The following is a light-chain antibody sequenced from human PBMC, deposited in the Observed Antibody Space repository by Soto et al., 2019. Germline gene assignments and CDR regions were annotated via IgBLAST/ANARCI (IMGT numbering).Light chain of an antibody. CDR2: DVT. J-gene: IGLJ1*01. Sequence: QSALTQPASVSGSPGQSITISCTGTSSDVGGYNYVSWYQQHPGKAPKLMIYDVTNRPSGVSSRFSGYKSGNTASLTISGLQAEDEADYYCASYTSSATYVIGTGTKVTVL. V-gene: IGLV2-14*01. CDR3: ASYTSSATYV. CDR1: SSDVGGYNY.